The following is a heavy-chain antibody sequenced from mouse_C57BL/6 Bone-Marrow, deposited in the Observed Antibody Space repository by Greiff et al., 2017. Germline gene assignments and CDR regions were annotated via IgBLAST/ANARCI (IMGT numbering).Heavy chain of an antibody. Sequence: QVQLQQPGAELVKPGASVKLSCKASGYTFTSYWMHWVKQRPGQGLEWIGMIHPNSGSTNYNEKFKSKATLTVDKSSSTAYMQRSSLTSEDSAVYYCARGPIYYDYSWFAYWGQGTLVTVSA. CDR3: ARGPIYYDYSWFAY. J-gene: IGHJ3*01. CDR2: IHPNSGST. CDR1: GYTFTSYW. D-gene: IGHD2-4*01. V-gene: IGHV1-64*01.